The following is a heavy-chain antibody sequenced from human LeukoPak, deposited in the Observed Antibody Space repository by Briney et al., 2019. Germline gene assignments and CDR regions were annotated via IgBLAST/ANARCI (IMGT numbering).Heavy chain of an antibody. CDR2: ISSSGSYT. V-gene: IGHV3-11*03. CDR1: GFTFSDYY. CDR3: ARGSGYYDRVLDY. D-gene: IGHD3-22*01. Sequence: GGSLRLSCAASGFTFSDYYMSWIRQAPGKGLEWVSYISSSGSYTNYAGSVKGRFTISRDNAKNSLYLQMNSLRAEDTAVYFCARGSGYYDRVLDYWGQGTLVTVSS. J-gene: IGHJ4*02.